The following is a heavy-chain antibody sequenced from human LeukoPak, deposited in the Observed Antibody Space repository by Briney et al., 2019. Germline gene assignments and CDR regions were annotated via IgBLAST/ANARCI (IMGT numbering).Heavy chain of an antibody. CDR1: GGTFSSYA. Sequence: GSSVKVSCKASGGTFSSYAISWVRQAPGQGLEWMGWISAYNGNTNYAQKLQGRVTMTTDTSTSTAYMELRSLRSDDTAVYYCARDLLYRVGIRGGYWGQGTLVTVSS. CDR2: ISAYNGNT. V-gene: IGHV1-18*01. CDR3: ARDLLYRVGIRGGY. J-gene: IGHJ4*02. D-gene: IGHD3-10*01.